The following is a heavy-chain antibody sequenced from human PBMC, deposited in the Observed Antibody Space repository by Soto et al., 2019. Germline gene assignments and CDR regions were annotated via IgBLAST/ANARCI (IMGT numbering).Heavy chain of an antibody. J-gene: IGHJ6*02. CDR3: ARGNSYGFYYYYGMDV. CDR2: ISWDGGST. Sequence: GGSLRLSCAASGFTFDDHTMHWIRQAPGKGLEWVSLISWDGGSTYYADSVKGRFTISRDNSKNSLYLQMNSLRTEDTALYYCARGNSYGFYYYYGMDVWGQGTTVTVSS. V-gene: IGHV3-43*01. D-gene: IGHD5-18*01. CDR1: GFTFDDHT.